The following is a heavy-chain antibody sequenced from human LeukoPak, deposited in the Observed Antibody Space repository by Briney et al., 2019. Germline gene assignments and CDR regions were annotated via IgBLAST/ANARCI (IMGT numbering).Heavy chain of an antibody. CDR2: ISAYNGNT. V-gene: IGHV1-18*01. D-gene: IGHD3-9*01. Sequence: ASVKVSCKASGYTFTSYGISWVRQAPGQGLEWMGWISAYNGNTNYAQKLQGRVTMTTDTSTSTAYMELRSPRSDDTAVYYCASHFYDILTGHYSGMDVWGQGTTVTVSS. J-gene: IGHJ6*02. CDR3: ASHFYDILTGHYSGMDV. CDR1: GYTFTSYG.